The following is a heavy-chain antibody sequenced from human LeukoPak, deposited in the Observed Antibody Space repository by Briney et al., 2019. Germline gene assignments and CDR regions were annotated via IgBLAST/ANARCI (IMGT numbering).Heavy chain of an antibody. V-gene: IGHV3-21*01. CDR1: GFTFSSYS. J-gene: IGHJ4*02. CDR3: ARDGRFGVLLVDY. Sequence: PGGSLRLSCAASGFTFSSYSMNWVRQAPGKGLEWVSSISSSSSYIYYADSVKGRFTISRDNAKNSLYLQMNSLRAEDTAVYYCARDGRFGVLLVDYWGQGALVTVSS. D-gene: IGHD3-10*01. CDR2: ISSSSSYI.